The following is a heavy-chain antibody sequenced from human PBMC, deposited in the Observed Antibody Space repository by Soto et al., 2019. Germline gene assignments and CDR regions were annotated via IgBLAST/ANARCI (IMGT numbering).Heavy chain of an antibody. V-gene: IGHV1-69*06. D-gene: IGHD2-8*01. J-gene: IGHJ4*02. CDR3: ASGSYCTNGVCYSPWYFDY. Sequence: SVKVSCKASGGTFSSYAISWVRQAPGQGLEWMGGIIPIFGTANYAQKFQGRVTITADKSTSTAYMELSSLRSEDTAVYYCASGSYCTNGVCYSPWYFDYWGQGTLVTVSS. CDR1: GGTFSSYA. CDR2: IIPIFGTA.